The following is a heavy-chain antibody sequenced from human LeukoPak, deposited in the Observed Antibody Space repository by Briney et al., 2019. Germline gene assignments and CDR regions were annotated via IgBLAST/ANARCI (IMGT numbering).Heavy chain of an antibody. CDR1: GYSFTSYW. V-gene: IGHV5-51*01. Sequence: GESLQISCKGSGYSFTSYWIGWVRQMPGKGLEWMGIIYPGDSDTRYSPSFQGQVTISADKSISTAYLQWSSLKASDTAMYYCARPLMRYYDSSGYPPGYWGQGTLVTVSS. D-gene: IGHD3-22*01. J-gene: IGHJ4*02. CDR3: ARPLMRYYDSSGYPPGY. CDR2: IYPGDSDT.